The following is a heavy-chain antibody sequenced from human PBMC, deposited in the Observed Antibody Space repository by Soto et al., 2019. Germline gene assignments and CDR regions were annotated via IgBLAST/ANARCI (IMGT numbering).Heavy chain of an antibody. V-gene: IGHV3-23*01. CDR3: AKTAAPRGAYYFDY. D-gene: IGHD2-2*01. CDR1: GFTFSNYA. J-gene: IGHJ4*02. CDR2: ISGSGSTT. Sequence: EVQLLDSGGGLVQPGGSLRLPCAASGFTFSNYAMSWVRQATGKGLEWVSSISGSGSTTYYTDSVKGRFTISRDNSKSTLSLQMDSLIAEDTAIYYCAKTAAPRGAYYFDYWGQGTLLTVSS.